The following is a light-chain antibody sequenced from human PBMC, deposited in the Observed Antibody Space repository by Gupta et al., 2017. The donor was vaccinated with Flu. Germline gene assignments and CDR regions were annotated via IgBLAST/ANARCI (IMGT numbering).Light chain of an antibody. CDR1: TGAVTSWYY. V-gene: IGLV7-43*01. Sequence: QTLVTQMQSLTTTPVQRVTLACASSTGAVTSWYYPNWFQQKPGQPPRSLIYGATNKHSWTPARFSGSLLGGKAALTLSGVQPEDEAEYYCLLYYGGAQHFGGGTNLTVL. J-gene: IGLJ2*01. CDR2: GAT. CDR3: LLYYGGAQH.